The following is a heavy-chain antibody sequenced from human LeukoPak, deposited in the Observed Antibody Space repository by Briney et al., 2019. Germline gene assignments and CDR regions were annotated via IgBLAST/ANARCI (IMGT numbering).Heavy chain of an antibody. CDR1: GFTFSSYA. V-gene: IGHV3-23*01. CDR3: AKDRLVYSGSYYLVGYYYDY. Sequence: PGGSLRLSCAASGFTFSSYAMSWVRQAPGKGLEWVSAISGSGGSTYYADSVKGRFTISRDNSKNTLYLQMNSLRAEDTAVYYCAKDRLVYSGSYYLVGYYYDYWGQGTLVTVSP. CDR2: ISGSGGST. J-gene: IGHJ4*02. D-gene: IGHD1-26*01.